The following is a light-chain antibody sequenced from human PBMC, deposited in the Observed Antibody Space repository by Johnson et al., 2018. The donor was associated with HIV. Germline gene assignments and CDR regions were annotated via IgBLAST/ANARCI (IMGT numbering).Light chain of an antibody. CDR3: GTWDSSLSANV. J-gene: IGLJ1*01. Sequence: QSVLTQPPSVSAAPGQKVTISCSGSSSNIGNNYVSWYQQLPGTAPKLLVYENIKRPSGIPDRFSGSKSGTSATLGIAGLQTGDEADYYCGTWDSSLSANVFGTGTKVTVL. CDR1: SSNIGNNY. CDR2: ENI. V-gene: IGLV1-51*02.